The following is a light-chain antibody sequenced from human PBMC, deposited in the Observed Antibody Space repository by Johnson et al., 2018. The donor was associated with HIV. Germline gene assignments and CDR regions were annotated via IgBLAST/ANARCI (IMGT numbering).Light chain of an antibody. J-gene: IGLJ1*01. CDR2: ENN. Sequence: QSVLSQPPSVSAAPGQKVTVSCSGSSSNIGTNDVSWYQQFPGAAPKLLIYENNKRPSGIPDRFSGSKSGTSATLGITGLQTGDEADYYCATGDRSLTIGVAFGTGTKVTVL. V-gene: IGLV1-51*02. CDR1: SSNIGTND. CDR3: ATGDRSLTIGVA.